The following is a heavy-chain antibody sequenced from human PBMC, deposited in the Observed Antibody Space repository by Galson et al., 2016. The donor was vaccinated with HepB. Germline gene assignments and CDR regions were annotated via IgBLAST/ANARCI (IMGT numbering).Heavy chain of an antibody. CDR2: FSGVGDRI. V-gene: IGHV3-23*01. CDR1: GFTFSNYA. J-gene: IGHJ4*02. Sequence: SLRLSCAASGFTFSNYAMFWFRQAPGRGLEWVSGFSGVGDRIFYADSVQGRFTISRDNSKNTLFLAMNSLRAEDSAVYFCAKGQAQESRLDSWGQGTLVTVSS. D-gene: IGHD2-2*01. CDR3: AKGQAQESRLDS.